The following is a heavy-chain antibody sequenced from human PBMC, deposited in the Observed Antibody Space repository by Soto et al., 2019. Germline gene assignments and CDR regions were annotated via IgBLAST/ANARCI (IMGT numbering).Heavy chain of an antibody. CDR1: GFTFSSYA. Sequence: GGSLRLSCAASGFTFSSYAMSWVRQAPGKVLEWVSVISCNSGCIFYADSVKGRFTISRDNAKNSLYLQMNSLRAEDTALYYCAKDIGGSSWYDAFDIWGQGTMVTVSS. J-gene: IGHJ3*02. CDR2: ISCNSGCI. CDR3: AKDIGGSSWYDAFDI. D-gene: IGHD6-13*01. V-gene: IGHV3-9*01.